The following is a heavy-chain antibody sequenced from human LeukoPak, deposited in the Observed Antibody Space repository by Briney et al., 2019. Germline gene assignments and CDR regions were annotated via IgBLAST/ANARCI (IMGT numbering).Heavy chain of an antibody. CDR2: IYTSGST. Sequence: PSKTLSLTCTVSGDSISSGGYYWNWIRQPAGKGLEWIGRIYTSGSTNYNPSLKSRVTMSVDTSKNQFSLKLSSVTAADTAVYYCARDVGFRLPHSSTSSGHYYYYYYMDVWGKGTTVTVSS. V-gene: IGHV4-61*02. D-gene: IGHD2-2*01. CDR3: ARDVGFRLPHSSTSSGHYYYYYYMDV. CDR1: GDSISSGGYY. J-gene: IGHJ6*03.